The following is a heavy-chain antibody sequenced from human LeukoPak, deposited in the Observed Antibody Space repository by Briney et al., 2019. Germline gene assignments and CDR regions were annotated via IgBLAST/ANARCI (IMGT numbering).Heavy chain of an antibody. CDR1: GFTFSSYS. D-gene: IGHD6-19*01. CDR2: ISSSSSYI. J-gene: IGHJ4*02. V-gene: IGHV3-21*04. Sequence: GGSLRLSCAASGFTFSSYSMNWVRQAPGKGLEWVSSISSSSSYIYYADSVKGRFTISRDNAKNTLNLQMNSLRAEDTAVYYCARGLPPAVADPPLDYWGQGTLVTVSS. CDR3: ARGLPPAVADPPLDY.